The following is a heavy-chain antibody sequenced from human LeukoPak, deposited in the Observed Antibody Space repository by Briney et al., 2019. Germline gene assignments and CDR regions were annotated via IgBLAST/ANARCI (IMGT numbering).Heavy chain of an antibody. CDR1: DDSITMYY. CDR2: VDHTGST. Sequence: PSETLSLTCTVSDDSITMYYWTWIRQPPGKGLEWVGYVDHTGSTKFNPSLNGRVSISRDMSKNFFSLRLRSVTAADTAVYFCARGRVSSSTWYSTYYYFFYMDFWGKGTTVTVSS. J-gene: IGHJ6*03. D-gene: IGHD4-11*01. CDR3: ARGRVSSSTWYSTYYYFFYMDF. V-gene: IGHV4-59*01.